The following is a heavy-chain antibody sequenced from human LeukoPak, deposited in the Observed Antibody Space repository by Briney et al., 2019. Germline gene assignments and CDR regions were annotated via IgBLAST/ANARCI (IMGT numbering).Heavy chain of an antibody. CDR2: FNSDADTT. CDR1: GFAFSNYW. CDR3: ASGITPWFDP. Sequence: PGGSLRLSCAASGFAFSNYWMHWVRQAPGMGLVWVSRFNSDADTTNYADSVKGRFTISRDNAKNTLNLQMNSLRAEDTAVYYCASGITPWFDPWGQGTLVTVSS. J-gene: IGHJ5*02. D-gene: IGHD3-10*01. V-gene: IGHV3-74*01.